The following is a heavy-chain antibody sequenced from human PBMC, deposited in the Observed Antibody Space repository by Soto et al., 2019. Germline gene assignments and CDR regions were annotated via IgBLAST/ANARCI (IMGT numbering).Heavy chain of an antibody. J-gene: IGHJ6*02. V-gene: IGHV3-53*01. D-gene: IGHD1-26*01. CDR1: GFTFSSNY. CDR3: AREWELPNYYGMDV. CDR2: IYSGGST. Sequence: GSLRLSCAASGFTFSSNYMSWVRQATGKGLEWVSVIYSGGSTYYADSVKGRFTISRDNSKNTVHLQMNSLRAEDTAVYYCAREWELPNYYGMDVWGQGTTVTVSS.